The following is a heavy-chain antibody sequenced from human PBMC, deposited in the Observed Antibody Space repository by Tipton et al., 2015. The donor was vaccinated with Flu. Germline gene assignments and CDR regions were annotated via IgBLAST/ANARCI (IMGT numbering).Heavy chain of an antibody. V-gene: IGHV3-66*01. J-gene: IGHJ3*02. Sequence: LSCAASEFTVSSNYIRWVRQTPGKGLEWISVIYSGGSTYYADSVKDRFTISRDNSRNTVYLQMNSLRVEDTAVYYCARDLTGLGHAFDIWGQGTMVTVSS. CDR3: ARDLTGLGHAFDI. CDR2: IYSGGST. D-gene: IGHD7-27*01. CDR1: EFTVSSNY.